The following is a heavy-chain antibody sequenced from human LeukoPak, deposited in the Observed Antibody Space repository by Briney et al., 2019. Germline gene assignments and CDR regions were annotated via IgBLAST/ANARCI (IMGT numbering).Heavy chain of an antibody. D-gene: IGHD3-16*02. V-gene: IGHV3-30-3*01. CDR2: ISYDGSNK. Sequence: PGRSLRLSCAASGFTFSSYAMHWVRQAPGKGLEWVAVISYDGSNKYYADSVKGRFTISRDNAKNSLYLQMNSLRAEDTAVYYCARVENYDYVWGSYRYTDYYFDYWGQGTLVTVSS. J-gene: IGHJ4*02. CDR3: ARVENYDYVWGSYRYTDYYFDY. CDR1: GFTFSSYA.